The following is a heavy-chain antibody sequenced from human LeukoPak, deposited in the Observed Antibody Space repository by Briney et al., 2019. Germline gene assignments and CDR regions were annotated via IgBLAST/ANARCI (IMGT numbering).Heavy chain of an antibody. J-gene: IGHJ4*02. CDR1: GFSLSTSGVG. Sequence: SGPTLVKPTQTLTLTCTFSGFSLSTSGVGVGWIRQPPGKALEWLALTYWDDDKRYIPTLKSRLTITMDTSKNQVVLTMTNIDPVDTATYYCAHRRGIAVAGPFDYWGQGTLVTVSS. D-gene: IGHD6-19*01. CDR2: TYWDDDK. CDR3: AHRRGIAVAGPFDY. V-gene: IGHV2-5*02.